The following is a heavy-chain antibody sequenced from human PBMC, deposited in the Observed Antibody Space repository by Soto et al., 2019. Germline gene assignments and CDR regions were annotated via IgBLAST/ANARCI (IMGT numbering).Heavy chain of an antibody. J-gene: IGHJ6*02. CDR1: GYTFTGYY. D-gene: IGHD2-15*01. CDR2: INPNSGGT. V-gene: IGHV1-2*04. Sequence: QVQLVQSGAEVKKPGASVKVSCKASGYTFTGYYMHWVRQAPGQGLEWMGWINPNSGGTNYAQKSQGWVTTTGATSSSTADIELSRRRCGDTAVYHWARGRFPGVVGGYSGMDGWGQGTTVTVSS. CDR3: ARGRFPGVVGGYSGMDG.